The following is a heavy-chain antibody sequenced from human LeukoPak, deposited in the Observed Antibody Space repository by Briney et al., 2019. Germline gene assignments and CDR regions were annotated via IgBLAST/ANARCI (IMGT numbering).Heavy chain of an antibody. CDR3: ATYYGDSK. V-gene: IGHV3-21*01. CDR2: I. CDR1: EFTFSSYS. Sequence: GGSLRLSCAASEFTFSSYSMNWVRQAPGKGLEWVSSIVKGRFTISRDNAKNSLYLQMNSLRAEDTAVYYCATYYGDSKWGQGTLVTVSS. D-gene: IGHD4-17*01. J-gene: IGHJ4*02.